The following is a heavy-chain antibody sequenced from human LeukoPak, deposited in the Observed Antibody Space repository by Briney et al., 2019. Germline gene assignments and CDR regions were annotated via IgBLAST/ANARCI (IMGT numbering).Heavy chain of an antibody. D-gene: IGHD1-26*01. CDR3: ARDSIVGATTLIFPDY. V-gene: IGHV3-9*01. CDR2: ISWNSGSI. J-gene: IGHJ4*02. Sequence: PGGSLRLSCAASGFTFDDYAMHWVRQAPGKGLEWVSGISWNSGSIGYADSVKGRFTISRDNAKNSLYLQMNSLRAEDTALYYCARDSIVGATTLIFPDYWGQGTLVTVSS. CDR1: GFTFDDYA.